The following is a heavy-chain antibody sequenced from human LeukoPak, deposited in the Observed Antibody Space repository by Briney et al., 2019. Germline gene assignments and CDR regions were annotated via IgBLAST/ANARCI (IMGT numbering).Heavy chain of an antibody. J-gene: IGHJ5*02. CDR3: ARESNYYGSGTGWFDP. CDR2: IYYSGST. Sequence: SETLSLTCAVSGGSIRSGGYSWSWIRQRPGKGLEWVGYIYYSGSTYYNPSLKSRVTISVDTSKNQFSLKLSSVTAAGTALYYCARESNYYGSGTGWFDPWGQGTLVTVSS. CDR1: GGSIRSGGYS. D-gene: IGHD3-10*01. V-gene: IGHV4-30-4*07.